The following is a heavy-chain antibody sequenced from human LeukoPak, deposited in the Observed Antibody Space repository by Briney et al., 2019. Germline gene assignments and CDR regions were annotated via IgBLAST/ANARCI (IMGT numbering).Heavy chain of an antibody. CDR1: GGSFSGYY. CDR2: INHSGST. Sequence: PSEPLSLTCAVYGGSFSGYYCSWIRPPPGKGLAWIGEINHSGSTNYNPSLKSRVTISVDTSKNQFSLKLSSVTAGDTAVYYCARGNDIVARDDYWGQGTLVTVSS. J-gene: IGHJ4*02. CDR3: ARGNDIVARDDY. D-gene: IGHD5-12*01. V-gene: IGHV4-34*01.